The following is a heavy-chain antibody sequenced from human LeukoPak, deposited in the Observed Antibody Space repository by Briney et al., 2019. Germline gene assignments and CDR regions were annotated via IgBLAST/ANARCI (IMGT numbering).Heavy chain of an antibody. CDR2: IYTSGST. CDR1: GGSISSYY. D-gene: IGHD6-13*01. CDR3: ARAAAPQGQLAVDY. Sequence: PSQTLSLTCTVSGGSISSYYWSWIRQPAGKGLEWIGRIYTSGSTNYNPSLKSRVTMSVDTSKNQFSLKLSSVTAADTAVYYCARAAAPQGQLAVDYWGQGTLVTVSS. V-gene: IGHV4-4*07. J-gene: IGHJ4*02.